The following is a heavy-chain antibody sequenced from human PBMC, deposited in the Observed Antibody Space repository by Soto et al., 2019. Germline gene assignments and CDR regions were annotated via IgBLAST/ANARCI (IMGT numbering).Heavy chain of an antibody. V-gene: IGHV4-31*03. CDR1: GGSISSGGYY. D-gene: IGHD3-16*02. J-gene: IGHJ6*02. Sequence: QVQLQESGPGLVKPSQTLSLTCTVSGGSISSGGYYWSWIRQHPGKGLEWIGYISYSGSSYYNPSLKSRVTMFVDTSKNQFSLNLSSVTAADTAVYDCARISRDPTPPIFAMDVWGPGATGTVSS. CDR2: ISYSGSS. CDR3: ARISRDPTPPIFAMDV.